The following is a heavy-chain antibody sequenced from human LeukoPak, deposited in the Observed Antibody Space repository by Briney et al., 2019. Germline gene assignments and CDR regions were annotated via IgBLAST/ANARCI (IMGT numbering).Heavy chain of an antibody. CDR1: GFTFSSYA. CDR3: AKGRSTSWKASYYFDY. V-gene: IGHV3-23*01. J-gene: IGHJ4*02. Sequence: PGGSLRLSRAASGFTFSSYAMTWVRQAPGKGLEWVSVISASGGGTSYADSVKGRSTISRDNSKNMLYLQMNSLSVEDTAVYYCAKGRSTSWKASYYFDYWGQGTQLTASS. D-gene: IGHD2-2*01. CDR2: ISASGGGT.